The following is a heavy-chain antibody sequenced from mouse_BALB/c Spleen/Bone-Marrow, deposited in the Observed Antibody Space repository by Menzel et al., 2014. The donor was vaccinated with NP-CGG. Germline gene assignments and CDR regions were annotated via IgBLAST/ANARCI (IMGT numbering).Heavy chain of an antibody. D-gene: IGHD1-1*01. CDR1: GYTFTSYW. Sequence: QVQLQQSGAELVKPGASVKLSCKASGYTFTSYWMRWVKQRPGQGLEWIGEINPSNGRTNYNEKFKSKATLTVDKSSSTAYMQLSSLTSEDSAVYYCARRATTVVATDYWGQGTTLTVSS. CDR2: INPSNGRT. J-gene: IGHJ2*01. V-gene: IGHV1S81*02. CDR3: ARRATTVVATDY.